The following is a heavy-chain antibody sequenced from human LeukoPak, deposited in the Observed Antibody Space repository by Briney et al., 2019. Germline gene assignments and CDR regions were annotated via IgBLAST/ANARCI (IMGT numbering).Heavy chain of an antibody. D-gene: IGHD6-13*01. Sequence: SEALSLTCTVSGGSVSSGSYYWSWIRQPPGKGLEWIGYIYYSGSTNYNPSLKSRVTISVDTSKNQFSLKLSSVTAADTAVYYCARDSFDAYSSSWDQFDYWGQGTLVTVSS. V-gene: IGHV4-61*01. CDR1: GGSVSSGSYY. CDR3: ARDSFDAYSSSWDQFDY. J-gene: IGHJ4*02. CDR2: IYYSGST.